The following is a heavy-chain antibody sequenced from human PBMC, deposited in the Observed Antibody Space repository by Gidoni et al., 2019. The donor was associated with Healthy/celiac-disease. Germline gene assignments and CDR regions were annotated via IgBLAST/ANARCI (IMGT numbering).Heavy chain of an antibody. J-gene: IGHJ6*02. D-gene: IGHD6-19*01. V-gene: IGHV3-7*03. CDR1: GFTFSSYW. CDR2: ITQDGSEK. CDR3: ARDVAVAGTGPTLWYYYYGMDV. Sequence: EVQLVESGGGLVQPGGSLRLSCAASGFTFSSYWMSWVRQAPGKGLEWVANITQDGSEKYYVDSVKGRFTISRDNAKNSLYLQMNSLRAEDTAVYYCARDVAVAGTGPTLWYYYYGMDVWGQGTTVTVSS.